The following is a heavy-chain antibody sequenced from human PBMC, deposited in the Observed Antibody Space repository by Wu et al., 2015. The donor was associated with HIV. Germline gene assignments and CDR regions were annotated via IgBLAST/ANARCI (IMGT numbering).Heavy chain of an antibody. CDR2: INPSGGRT. D-gene: IGHD6-13*01. V-gene: IGHV1-46*01. CDR3: ARGEAVAGTDRAY. J-gene: IGHJ4*02. Sequence: QVQLVQSGAEMKKPGASVKVSCKASGYTFTSYYIHWVRQAPGQGLEWMGIINPSGGRTTYAQKFQGRVTMTRDTSTSTVYMELSSLRSEDTAVYYCARGEAVAGTDRAYWGQGTLVIVSS. CDR1: GYTFTSYY.